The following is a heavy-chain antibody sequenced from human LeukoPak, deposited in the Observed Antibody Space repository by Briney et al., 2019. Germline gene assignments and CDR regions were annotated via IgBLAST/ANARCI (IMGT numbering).Heavy chain of an antibody. CDR1: GFTFSSYS. V-gene: IGHV3-21*01. J-gene: IGHJ6*02. Sequence: GGSLRLSCAASGFTFSSYSMTWVRQAPGKGLEWVSSISSSSSYIYYADSVKGRFTISRDNAKNSLYLQMNSLRAEDTAVYYCARELREVGARFQELQGYGMDVWGQGTTVTVSS. CDR2: ISSSSSYI. CDR3: ARELREVGARFQELQGYGMDV. D-gene: IGHD1-26*01.